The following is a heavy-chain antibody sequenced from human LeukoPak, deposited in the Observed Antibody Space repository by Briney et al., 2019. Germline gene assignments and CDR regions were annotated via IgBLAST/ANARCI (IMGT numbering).Heavy chain of an antibody. J-gene: IGHJ4*02. CDR3: AKNLISGYGLTGDY. V-gene: IGHV3-30*18. D-gene: IGHD5-18*01. CDR1: GFTFSSYG. CDR2: ISYDGSNK. Sequence: GGSLRLSCAASGFTFSSYGMHWVRQAPGKGLEWVAVISYDGSNKYYADSVKGRFTISRDNSKNTLYLQMNSLRAEDTAVYYCAKNLISGYGLTGDYWGQGTLVTVSS.